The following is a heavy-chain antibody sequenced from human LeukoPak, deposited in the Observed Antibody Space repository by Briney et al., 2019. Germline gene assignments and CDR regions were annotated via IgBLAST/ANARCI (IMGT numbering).Heavy chain of an antibody. Sequence: GGSLRLSCAASGFTFSSYEMNWVRQAPGKGLEWVSYISSSGSTIYYADSVEGRFTISRDNAKNSLYLQMNSLRAEDTAVYYCVRDWPQYSSSTEVGWFDPWGQGTLVTVSS. V-gene: IGHV3-48*03. J-gene: IGHJ5*02. CDR1: GFTFSSYE. CDR3: VRDWPQYSSSTEVGWFDP. CDR2: ISSSGSTI. D-gene: IGHD6-13*01.